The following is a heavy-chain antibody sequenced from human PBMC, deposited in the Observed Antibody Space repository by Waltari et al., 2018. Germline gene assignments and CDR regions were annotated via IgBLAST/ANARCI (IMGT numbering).Heavy chain of an antibody. CDR1: GYTFTSYD. CDR3: ARGVGSYSSSSGYYYYYYMDV. CDR2: MNPNSGNT. D-gene: IGHD6-6*01. J-gene: IGHJ6*03. Sequence: QVQLVQSGAEVTKPGASVKVSCKASGYTFTSYDINWVRQATGQGLEWMGWMNPNSGNTGYAQKFQGRVTMTRNTSISTAYMELSSLRSEDTAVYYCARGVGSYSSSSGYYYYYYMDVWGKGTTVTVSS. V-gene: IGHV1-8*01.